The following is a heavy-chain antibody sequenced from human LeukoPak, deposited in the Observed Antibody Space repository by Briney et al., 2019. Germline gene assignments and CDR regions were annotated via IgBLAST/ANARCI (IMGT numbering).Heavy chain of an antibody. CDR1: GFTLSTYS. CDR3: ARCSGSSTYHSDDY. Sequence: GGSLRLSCVVSGFTLSTYSINCVRQAPGKGLEWVSSISSKSRYIYYADSVKGRFTISRDNAKNSLSLQMNSLRAEDTAVYYCARCSGSSTYHSDDYWGQGTLVTVSS. V-gene: IGHV3-21*01. J-gene: IGHJ4*02. D-gene: IGHD2-15*01. CDR2: ISSKSRYI.